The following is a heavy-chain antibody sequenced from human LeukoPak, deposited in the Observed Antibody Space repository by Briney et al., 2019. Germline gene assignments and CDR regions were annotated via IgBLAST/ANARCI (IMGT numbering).Heavy chain of an antibody. D-gene: IGHD3-22*01. CDR2: IRSDASNK. Sequence: GGSLRLSCAASGFNFRNYDMHWVRQAPGKGLEGVASIRSDASNKYYADSVKGRFTISRDNAKNTLFLQMNSLRAEDTAVYYCARAYYFDTTGHDSDALDIWGRGTMVTVSS. CDR1: GFNFRNYD. V-gene: IGHV3-33*01. J-gene: IGHJ3*02. CDR3: ARAYYFDTTGHDSDALDI.